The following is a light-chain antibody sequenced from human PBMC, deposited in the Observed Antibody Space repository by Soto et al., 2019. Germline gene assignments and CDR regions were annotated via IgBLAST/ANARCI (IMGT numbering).Light chain of an antibody. CDR3: QQYGGLWN. V-gene: IGKV3-20*01. CDR2: DAS. Sequence: EIVLTQSPGTLSLSPGKRATLSCRASQSVSANYLAWYQKKRGQAPSLRIYDASSGAPGIPDRFSGSGSATDFTLTISRLEPEDVSVYYCQQYGGLWNFGQGTKLE. CDR1: QSVSANY. J-gene: IGKJ2*04.